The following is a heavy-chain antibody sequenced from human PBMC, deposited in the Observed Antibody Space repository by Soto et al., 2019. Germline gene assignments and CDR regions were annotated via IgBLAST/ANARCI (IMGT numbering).Heavy chain of an antibody. J-gene: IGHJ4*02. V-gene: IGHV4-38-2*01. CDR1: GYSISLGYY. CDR3: ARGYNTGVRYSTY. D-gene: IGHD5-12*01. Sequence: SETLSLTCAVSGYSISLGYYWGWIRQPPGKGLEWIGSIYHSGNTYYNPSLKSRVSISLDTSKNHFSLELTSVTAADTAVYYCARGYNTGVRYSTYWGPGTLVTVS. CDR2: IYHSGNT.